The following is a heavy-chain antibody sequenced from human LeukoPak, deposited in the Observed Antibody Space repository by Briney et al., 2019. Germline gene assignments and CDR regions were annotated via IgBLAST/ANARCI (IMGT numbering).Heavy chain of an antibody. CDR2: ISGGGSST. J-gene: IGHJ4*02. V-gene: IGHV3-23*01. Sequence: PGGSLRLSCAASGFTFSSFAMSWVRQAPGKVLEWVSTISGGGSSTYYADSVKGRFTISRDNSKNTLHLHMISLRAEDTAVYYCARSFFYGSGSYSLYYFDYWGQGTLVTVSS. CDR1: GFTFSSFA. CDR3: ARSFFYGSGSYSLYYFDY. D-gene: IGHD3-10*01.